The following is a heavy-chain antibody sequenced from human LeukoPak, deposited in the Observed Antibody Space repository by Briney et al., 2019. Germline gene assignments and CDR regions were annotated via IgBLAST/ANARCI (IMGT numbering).Heavy chain of an antibody. D-gene: IGHD3-22*01. J-gene: IGHJ3*02. V-gene: IGHV4-59*01. CDR3: ARVANYDSSGDDAFDI. CDR1: GGSISSYY. CDR2: IYYSGST. Sequence: MPSETLSLTCTVSGGSISSYYWSWIRQPPGKGLEWIGYIYYSGSTNYNPSLKSRVTISVDTSKNQFSLKLSSVTAADTAVYYCARVANYDSSGDDAFDIWGQGTMVTVSS.